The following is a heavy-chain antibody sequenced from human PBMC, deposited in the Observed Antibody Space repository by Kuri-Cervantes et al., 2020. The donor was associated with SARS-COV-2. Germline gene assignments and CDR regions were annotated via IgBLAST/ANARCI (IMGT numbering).Heavy chain of an antibody. J-gene: IGHJ3*02. V-gene: IGHV3-9*01. D-gene: IGHD3-22*01. CDR2: ISWNSGSI. CDR3: AREYYDSSGYSLDI. CDR1: GFTFDDYA. Sequence: SLKISCAASGFTFDDYAMHWVRQAPGKGLEWVSGISWNSGSIGYADSVKGRFTISRDNSKNTLYLQMNSLRSEDTAVYYCAREYYDSSGYSLDIWGQGTMVTVSS.